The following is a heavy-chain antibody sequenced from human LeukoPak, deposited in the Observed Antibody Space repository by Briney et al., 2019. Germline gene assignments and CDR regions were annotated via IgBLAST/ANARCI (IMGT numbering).Heavy chain of an antibody. J-gene: IGHJ6*02. Sequence: SATHSLTCTVPGGSISSYYWSWIRQPAGKGLEWIGRIQTSGSTRYNPSLKSRITMSVDTSQKQISLKLTSVTAADTAVYYCARERNGVDVWGQGTTVTVSS. CDR2: IQTSGST. V-gene: IGHV4-4*07. CDR1: GGSISSYY. CDR3: ARERNGVDV.